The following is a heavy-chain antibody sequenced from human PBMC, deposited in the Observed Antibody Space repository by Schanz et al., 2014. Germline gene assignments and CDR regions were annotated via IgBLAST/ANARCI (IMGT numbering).Heavy chain of an antibody. D-gene: IGHD1-26*01. Sequence: EVQLVESGGGLIQPGGSLRLYCAVSGFTVNTNYMSWVRQAPGKGLEWISSMYINSGSTQYADSVKGRFIISRDNAKISLYLQMNSLRAEDTTVYSCVKDLQRELLRDGHYCGMDVWGQGTTVTVSS. CDR3: VKDLQRELLRDGHYCGMDV. CDR1: GFTVNTNY. J-gene: IGHJ6*02. CDR2: MYINSGST. V-gene: IGHV3-53*01.